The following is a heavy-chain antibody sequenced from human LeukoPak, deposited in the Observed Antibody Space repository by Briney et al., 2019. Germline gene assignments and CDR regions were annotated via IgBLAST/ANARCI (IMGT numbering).Heavy chain of an antibody. CDR2: IWYDGSNK. J-gene: IGHJ4*02. CDR3: ARDQAYFDY. Sequence: PGRSLRLSCAVSAFTFSSYGMHWVRQAPGKGLEWVAVIWYDGSNKYYADSVKGRFTTSRDNSKNTLYLQMNSLRTEDTAVYYCARDQAYFDYWGQGTLVTVSS. V-gene: IGHV3-33*01. CDR1: AFTFSSYG.